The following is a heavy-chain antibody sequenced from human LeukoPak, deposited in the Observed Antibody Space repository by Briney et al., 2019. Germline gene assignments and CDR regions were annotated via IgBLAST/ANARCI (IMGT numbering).Heavy chain of an antibody. CDR3: ARDRIKSGSYYFDY. Sequence: GGSLRLSCAASAFTFSDYSMNWVRQAPGKGLEWVSYLSGRSSTIYYADSVKGRFTISRDNAKNSMYLQMNSLRAEDTAVYYCARDRIKSGSYYFDYWGQGTPVTVSS. CDR1: AFTFSDYS. CDR2: LSGRSSTI. V-gene: IGHV3-48*01. J-gene: IGHJ4*02. D-gene: IGHD1-26*01.